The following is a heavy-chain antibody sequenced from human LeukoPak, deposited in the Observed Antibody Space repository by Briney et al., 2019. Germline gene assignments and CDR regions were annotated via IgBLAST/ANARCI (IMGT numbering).Heavy chain of an antibody. CDR2: INPNSGGT. Sequence: ASVKVSCKASGYTFINNWMHWVRQAPGQGLEWMGWINPNSGGTNYAQKFQGRVTMTRDTSISTAYMELSRLRSDDTAVYYCARTEATVTTLGAFDIWGQGTMVTVSS. CDR3: ARTEATVTTLGAFDI. D-gene: IGHD4-17*01. J-gene: IGHJ3*02. V-gene: IGHV1-2*02. CDR1: GYTFINNW.